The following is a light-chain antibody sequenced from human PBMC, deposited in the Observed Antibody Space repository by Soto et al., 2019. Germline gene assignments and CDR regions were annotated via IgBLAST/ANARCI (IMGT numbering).Light chain of an antibody. J-gene: IGLJ1*01. CDR1: SSDVGGYNY. Sequence: QSVLTQPASVSGSPGQSITLSCTGTSSDVGGYNYVSWYQQHPGKAPKLMIYEVSNRPSGVSNPFSGAKSGNTASLTISGLQAEDEADYYCSSYTSSSPPYVFGTGTKLTVL. CDR2: EVS. V-gene: IGLV2-14*01. CDR3: SSYTSSSPPYV.